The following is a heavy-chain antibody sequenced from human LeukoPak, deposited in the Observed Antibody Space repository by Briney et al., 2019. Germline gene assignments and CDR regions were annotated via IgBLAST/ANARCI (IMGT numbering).Heavy chain of an antibody. CDR2: IYYSGTT. V-gene: IGHV4-59*01. CDR3: ARGVYIAAAQYGY. Sequence: SETLSLTCTVSGGSISSYYWSWIRQPPGKGLEWIGYIYYSGTTNYNPSLKSRVTVSVDTSKNQFSLKLSSVTAADTAVYYCARGVYIAAAQYGYWGQGTLVTASS. J-gene: IGHJ4*02. D-gene: IGHD6-13*01. CDR1: GGSISSYY.